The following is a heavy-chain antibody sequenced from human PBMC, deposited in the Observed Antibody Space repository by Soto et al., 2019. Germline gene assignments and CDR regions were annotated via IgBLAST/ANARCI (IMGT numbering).Heavy chain of an antibody. J-gene: IGHJ4*02. D-gene: IGHD2-15*01. V-gene: IGHV1-8*01. CDR3: ERQKVDASDY. CDR1: GYTFTSYD. Sequence: QVQLGQSGAEVKKPGASVKVSCKASGYTFTSYDINWVRQATGQGLEWMGWMNPNSGNTGYAQKFQGRVTMTRTNSIRTAYMEQSSLRSEDTAVYYCERQKVDASDYWGQGTLVTVS. CDR2: MNPNSGNT.